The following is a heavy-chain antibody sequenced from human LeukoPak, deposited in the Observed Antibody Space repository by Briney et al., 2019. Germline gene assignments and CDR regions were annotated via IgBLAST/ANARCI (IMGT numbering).Heavy chain of an antibody. CDR2: ISGSGGST. J-gene: IGHJ1*01. Sequence: GGSLRLSCAASGFTFSSYAMSWVRQAPGKGLEWVSAISGSGGSTYYADSVKGRFTISRDNSKNTLYLQMNSLRAEDTAVYYCARDELYSSSWPYFQHWGQGTLVTVSS. V-gene: IGHV3-23*01. D-gene: IGHD6-13*01. CDR3: ARDELYSSSWPYFQH. CDR1: GFTFSSYA.